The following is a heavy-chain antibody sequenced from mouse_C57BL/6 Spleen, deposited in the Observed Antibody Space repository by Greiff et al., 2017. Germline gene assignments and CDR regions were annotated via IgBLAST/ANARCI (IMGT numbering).Heavy chain of an antibody. D-gene: IGHD1-1*01. Sequence: VQLQQPGAELVQPGASVKMSCKASGYTFTSYWITWVKQRPGQGLEWIGDIYPGSGSTNYNEKFKSKATLTVDTSSSTAYMQLSSLTSEDSAVYYGARRDGSSPPWFAYWGQGTLVTVSA. J-gene: IGHJ3*01. CDR1: GYTFTSYW. CDR3: ARRDGSSPPWFAY. CDR2: IYPGSGST. V-gene: IGHV1-55*01.